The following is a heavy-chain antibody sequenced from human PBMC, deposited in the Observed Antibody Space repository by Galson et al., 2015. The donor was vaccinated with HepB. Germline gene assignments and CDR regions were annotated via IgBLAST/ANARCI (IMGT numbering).Heavy chain of an antibody. V-gene: IGHV4/OR15-8*01. J-gene: IGHJ4*02. CDR3: ARDWIRDGASYYFDY. CDR2: IYHSGDA. Sequence: ETLSLTCAVSGASIRTLDWWSWVRQSPGKRLEWIGQIYHSGDANYNPSFKSRVTMSVDTSKNQFSLKLSSLTAADTAIYYCARDWIRDGASYYFDYWGQGTLVTVSS. CDR1: GASIRTLDW. D-gene: IGHD5-24*01.